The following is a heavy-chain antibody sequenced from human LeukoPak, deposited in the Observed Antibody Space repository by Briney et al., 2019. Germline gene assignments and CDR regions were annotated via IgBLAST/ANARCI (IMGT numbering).Heavy chain of an antibody. Sequence: SETLSLTCTVSGGSINNYYWSWVRQPPGAGLEWLAYIYYTGSTNYNPSLKTRLTISVDTSKNQFSLRLNSVTAADTAVYYCARTIVGATSYFDYWGQGTLVTVSS. J-gene: IGHJ4*02. CDR2: IYYTGST. D-gene: IGHD1-26*01. CDR3: ARTIVGATSYFDY. CDR1: GGSINNYY. V-gene: IGHV4-59*08.